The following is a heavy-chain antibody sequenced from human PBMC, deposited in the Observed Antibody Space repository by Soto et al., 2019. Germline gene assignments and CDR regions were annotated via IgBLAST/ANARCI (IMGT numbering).Heavy chain of an antibody. V-gene: IGHV4-31*03. CDR1: GGSTSSGRYY. CDR3: ARAGYEFDP. Sequence: QVQLQESGPGLVKPSQTLSLTCTVSGGSTSSGRYYWSWTRQHPGNGLEWIGCIYYSGSTYYNASLKSRVTITVNTSRNQFSLKLSSVTAADTAVYYCARAGYEFDPWGQGTLVTVSS. D-gene: IGHD5-12*01. J-gene: IGHJ5*02. CDR2: IYYSGST.